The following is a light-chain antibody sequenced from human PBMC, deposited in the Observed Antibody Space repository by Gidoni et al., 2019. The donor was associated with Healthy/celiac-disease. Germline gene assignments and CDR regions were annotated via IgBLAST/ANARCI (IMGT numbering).Light chain of an antibody. Sequence: QSALPTPPSASGTPGQRVTIPRSGSSSNIGSNTVNWYQQLPGTAPKLLIYSTSQRPSGVPVRFSGSKSGSSASLAFSVLQSEDGADYYCASWDDSLNVWVFGGGSELTVL. V-gene: IGLV1-44*01. CDR2: STS. CDR3: ASWDDSLNVWV. CDR1: SSNIGSNT. J-gene: IGLJ3*02.